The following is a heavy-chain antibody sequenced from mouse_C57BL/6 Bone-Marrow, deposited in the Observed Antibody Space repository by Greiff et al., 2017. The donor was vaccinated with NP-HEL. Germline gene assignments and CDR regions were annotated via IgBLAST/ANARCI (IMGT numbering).Heavy chain of an antibody. CDR1: GYTFTDYY. J-gene: IGHJ4*01. D-gene: IGHD2-4*01. CDR2: INPNNGGT. CDR3: ARATYYDYAGAMDY. V-gene: IGHV1-26*01. Sequence: VQLQQSGPELVKPGASVKISCKASGYTFTDYYVNWVKQSHGKSLEWIGDINPNNGGTSYNQKFKGKATLTVDKSSSTAYMELRSLTSEDSAVYYCARATYYDYAGAMDYWGKGTSVTVSS.